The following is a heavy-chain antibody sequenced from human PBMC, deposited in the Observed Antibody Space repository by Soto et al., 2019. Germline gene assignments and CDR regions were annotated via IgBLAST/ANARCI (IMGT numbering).Heavy chain of an antibody. D-gene: IGHD1-26*01. CDR1: GDSVSSGFYY. J-gene: IGHJ4*02. V-gene: IGHV4-61*01. CDR2: IYYSGST. CDR3: ARAGLSSRYYYFDY. Sequence: QVQLQESGPGLLKPSETLSLTCSVSGDSVSSGFYYWTWIRQSPVKGLEWIGNIYYSGSTEYNPSLTSRVTISFDMSKNQFSLMLNSVTAADTAVYYCARAGLSSRYYYFDYWGQGSLVTVSS.